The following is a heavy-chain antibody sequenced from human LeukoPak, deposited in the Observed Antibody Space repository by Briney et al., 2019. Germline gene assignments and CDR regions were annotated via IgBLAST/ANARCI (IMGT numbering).Heavy chain of an antibody. D-gene: IGHD3-22*01. Sequence: GGSLRLSCAASGFTFSNAWMSWVRQAPGKGLEWVSSISSSSSYIYYADSVKGRFTFSRDNAKNSLYLQMNSLRAEDTAVYYCAREYYDSNPPDYWGQGTLVTVSS. J-gene: IGHJ4*02. V-gene: IGHV3-21*01. CDR1: GFTFSNAW. CDR3: AREYYDSNPPDY. CDR2: ISSSSSYI.